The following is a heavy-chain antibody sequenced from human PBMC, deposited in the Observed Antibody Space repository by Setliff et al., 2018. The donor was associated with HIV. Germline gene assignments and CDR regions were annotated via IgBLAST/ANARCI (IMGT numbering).Heavy chain of an antibody. Sequence: PSETLSLTCAVYGGSFNDYYWTWIRQPPGKGLEWIGEIDHSGSTKYHASLKSRVTISIDTSKNQFSLKLSSVTAADTAVYYCASRRAAMWRGLFVGFENWGQGTLVTVSS. CDR2: IDHSGST. V-gene: IGHV4-34*01. D-gene: IGHD1-26*01. J-gene: IGHJ4*02. CDR1: GGSFNDYY. CDR3: ASRRAAMWRGLFVGFEN.